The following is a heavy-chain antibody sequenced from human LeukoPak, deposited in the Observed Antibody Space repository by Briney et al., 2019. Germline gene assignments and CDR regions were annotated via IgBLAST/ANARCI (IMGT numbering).Heavy chain of an antibody. CDR3: ARQAYSSNLGWFDP. V-gene: IGHV4-39*01. CDR2: IYNSGST. D-gene: IGHD6-13*01. J-gene: IGHJ5*02. CDR1: GGSISSSTYY. Sequence: SETLSLTCSVSGGSISSSTYYWGWIRQPPGKGLEWIGNIYNSGSTYYNPSLKSRVTISVHTSKNQFSLKLSSLTAADTAVYYCARQAYSSNLGWFDPWGQGTLVTVSS.